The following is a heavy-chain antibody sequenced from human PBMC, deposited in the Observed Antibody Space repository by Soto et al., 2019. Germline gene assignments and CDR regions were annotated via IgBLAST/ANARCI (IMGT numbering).Heavy chain of an antibody. D-gene: IGHD2-21*01. J-gene: IGHJ6*02. CDR2: INSDGTIS. CDR1: GFTFDTYW. CDR3: XRLSGDHSAFFSYGMDA. V-gene: IGHV3-74*01. Sequence: PGEALRLSCAASGFTFDTYWMNWVRQAPGKGPEWLSGINSDGTISSYADSVKGRFTISRDNARNTLSLQMNSLRADDTAVYYCXRLSGDHSAFFSYGMDAWGQGTTVTVSS.